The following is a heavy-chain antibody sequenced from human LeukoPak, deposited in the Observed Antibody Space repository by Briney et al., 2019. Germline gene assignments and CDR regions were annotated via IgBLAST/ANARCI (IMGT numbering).Heavy chain of an antibody. J-gene: IGHJ6*03. CDR1: GGSISSSSYY. Sequence: SETLSLTCTVSGGSISSSSYYWGWIRQPPGKGLEWIGNIYYGGSTYYNPSLKSRVTISVDTSKNQFSLKLSSVTAAETGVYYCARLDYYASGRGYMDVWGKGTTVTISS. CDR2: IYYGGST. D-gene: IGHD3-10*01. CDR3: ARLDYYASGRGYMDV. V-gene: IGHV4-39*01.